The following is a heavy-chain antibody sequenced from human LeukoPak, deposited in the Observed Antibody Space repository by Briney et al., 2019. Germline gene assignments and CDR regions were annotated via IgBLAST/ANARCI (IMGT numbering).Heavy chain of an antibody. V-gene: IGHV3-7*01. CDR1: GFTFSSYS. D-gene: IGHD4/OR15-4a*01. CDR2: IKEDGSEK. Sequence: GGSLRLSCAASGFTFSSYSMNWVRQAPGKGLEWVANIKEDGSEKYYVDSVKGRFTISRDNAKNSLYLQMNSLRVEDTAVYYCAREVRAGDSDYWGQGTLVTVSS. J-gene: IGHJ4*02. CDR3: AREVRAGDSDY.